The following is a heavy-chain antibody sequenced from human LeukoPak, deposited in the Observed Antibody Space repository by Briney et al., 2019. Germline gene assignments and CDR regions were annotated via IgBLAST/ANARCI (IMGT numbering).Heavy chain of an antibody. J-gene: IGHJ4*02. Sequence: NPSETLSLTCTVSGGSISSSSYYWGWIRQPPGKGLEWIGSIYYSGSTYYNPSLKSRVTISVDTSKNQFSLKLSSVTAADTAVYYCARRETGDWNDDLYYFDYWGQGTLVTVSS. CDR3: ARRETGDWNDDLYYFDY. CDR1: GGSISSSSYY. D-gene: IGHD1-1*01. V-gene: IGHV4-39*01. CDR2: IYYSGST.